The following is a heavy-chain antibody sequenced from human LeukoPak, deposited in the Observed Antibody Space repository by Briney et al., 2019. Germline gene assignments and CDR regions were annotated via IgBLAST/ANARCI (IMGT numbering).Heavy chain of an antibody. J-gene: IGHJ4*02. CDR1: YGPINSYY. Sequence: SDTLSLTCSVSYGPINSYYWRWIRHPPGKARECIGYIYSSGRTTYNPSLKGRVTMSVDTSKNQFYLKLTSVTAADTAVYYCAGDYNSGSYRFDFWGRGSLVTVSS. CDR3: AGDYNSGSYRFDF. D-gene: IGHD3-10*01. CDR2: IYSSGRT. V-gene: IGHV4-59*13.